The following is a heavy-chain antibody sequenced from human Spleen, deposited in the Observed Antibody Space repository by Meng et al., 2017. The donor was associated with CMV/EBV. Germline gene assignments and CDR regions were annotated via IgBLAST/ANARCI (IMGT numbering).Heavy chain of an antibody. CDR2: IDWDDEK. CDR1: GFLLSTSGMR. J-gene: IGHJ4*02. Sequence: SGPTLVKPTQTLTLTCSFSGFLLSTSGMRVSWIRQPPGKALEWLARIDWDDEKFYSTSLKTRLAISKDTTKNHVVLAMTNMDPVDTATYYCARIPPHGDFLDYWGQGTLVTVSS. CDR3: ARIPPHGDFLDY. V-gene: IGHV2-70*04. D-gene: IGHD4-17*01.